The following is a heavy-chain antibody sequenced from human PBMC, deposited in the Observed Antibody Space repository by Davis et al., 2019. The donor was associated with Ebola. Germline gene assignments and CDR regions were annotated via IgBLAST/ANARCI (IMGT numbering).Heavy chain of an antibody. V-gene: IGHV3-48*02. Sequence: GGSLRLSCAASGFTFDNYSMNWVRQAPGKGLEWVSYISSSSSTIYYADSVKGRFTISRDNAKNSLYLQMNSLRDEDTAVYYCARGIQRWLHMDVWGKGTTVTVSS. J-gene: IGHJ6*03. D-gene: IGHD5-18*01. CDR3: ARGIQRWLHMDV. CDR2: ISSSSSTI. CDR1: GFTFDNYS.